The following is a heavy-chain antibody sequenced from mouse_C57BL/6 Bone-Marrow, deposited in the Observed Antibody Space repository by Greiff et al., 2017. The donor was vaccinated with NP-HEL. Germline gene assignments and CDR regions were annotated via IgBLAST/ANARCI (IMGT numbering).Heavy chain of an antibody. CDR2: IHPNSGST. V-gene: IGHV1-64*01. Sequence: VQLQQPGTELVKPGASVKLSCKASGYTFTSYWMHWVKQRPGQGLEWIGMIHPNSGSTNYNEKFKSKATLTVDKSSSTAYMQLSSLTSEDSAVYYCARERDYYGSSPPFDYWGQGTTLTVSS. D-gene: IGHD1-1*01. CDR3: ARERDYYGSSPPFDY. CDR1: GYTFTSYW. J-gene: IGHJ2*01.